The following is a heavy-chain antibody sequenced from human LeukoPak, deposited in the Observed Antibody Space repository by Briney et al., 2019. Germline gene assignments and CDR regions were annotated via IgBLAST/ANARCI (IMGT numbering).Heavy chain of an antibody. Sequence: SETLSLTCAVYGGSFSGYYWSWIRQPPGKGLEWIGEINHSGSTNYNPSLESRVTISVDTSKNQFSLKLSSVTAADTAVYYCARGHGSYWGQGTLVTVSS. CDR3: ARGHGSY. CDR1: GGSFSGYY. V-gene: IGHV4-34*01. J-gene: IGHJ4*02. CDR2: INHSGST.